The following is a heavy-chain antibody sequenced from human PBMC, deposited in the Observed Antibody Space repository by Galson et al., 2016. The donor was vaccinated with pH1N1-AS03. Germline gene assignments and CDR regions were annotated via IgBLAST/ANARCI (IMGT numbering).Heavy chain of an antibody. Sequence: SVKVSCKASGYTFTSYYIHWVRQAPGQGCEWMGIINPSDGNTNYAQRFQGRVTMTRDTSTSTVYMELSSLRSDDAAVYYCARVSAGLTGYYYAMDVWGQGTTVTVSS. CDR3: ARVSAGLTGYYYAMDV. CDR1: GYTFTSYY. CDR2: INPSDGNT. J-gene: IGHJ6*02. D-gene: IGHD4/OR15-4a*01. V-gene: IGHV1-46*01.